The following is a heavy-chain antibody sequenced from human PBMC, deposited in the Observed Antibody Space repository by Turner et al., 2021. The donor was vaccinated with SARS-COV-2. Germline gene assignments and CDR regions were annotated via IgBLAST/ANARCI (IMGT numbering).Heavy chain of an antibody. CDR1: GFLFSSEA. J-gene: IGHJ4*02. V-gene: IGHV3-23*01. D-gene: IGHD3-22*01. CDR3: ARRNRETTQKAGSGSPLFYFDY. Sequence: EVQLLESGGGLVQPGGSLRPPCAAPGFLFSSEAMSWVRQPPGKGLGWVSIIGSSGKDTYYADPVKGRFTISRDNSKNTLYLQMNSLRAEDTALYYCARRNRETTQKAGSGSPLFYFDYWGQGTLVTVSS. CDR2: IGSSGKDT.